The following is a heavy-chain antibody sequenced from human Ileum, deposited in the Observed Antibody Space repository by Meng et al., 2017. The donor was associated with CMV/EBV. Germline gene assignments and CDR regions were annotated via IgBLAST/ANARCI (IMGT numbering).Heavy chain of an antibody. Sequence: HITLRESGPALVKPTQTLTLTCTFSGFSLTTDGVAVGWIRQPPGKALGWLALIYWNDVEHYSPSLKSRLTITKDTSKDQVVLTMANMDPVDTGTYYCIYGVAIFWGQGTLVTVSS. V-gene: IGHV2-5*04. CDR2: IYWNDVE. J-gene: IGHJ4*02. CDR3: IYGVAIF. D-gene: IGHD2-15*01. CDR1: GFSLTTDGVA.